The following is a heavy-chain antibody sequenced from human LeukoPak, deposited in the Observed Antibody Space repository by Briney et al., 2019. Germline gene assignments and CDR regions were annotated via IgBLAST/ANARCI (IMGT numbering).Heavy chain of an antibody. V-gene: IGHV3-30*03. CDR2: ISYDGSNK. CDR3: ARSALYYYYGMGV. Sequence: TGRSLRLSCAASGFTFSSYGMHWVRQAPGKGLEWVAIISYDGSNKYYADSVKGRFTISRDNSKNTLYLQMNSLRAEDTAVYYCARSALYYYYGMGVWGQGTTVTVSS. CDR1: GFTFSSYG. J-gene: IGHJ6*02. D-gene: IGHD6-25*01.